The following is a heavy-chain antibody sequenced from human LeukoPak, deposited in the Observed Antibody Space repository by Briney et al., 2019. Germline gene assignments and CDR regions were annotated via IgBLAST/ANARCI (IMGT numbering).Heavy chain of an antibody. D-gene: IGHD3-3*01. V-gene: IGHV1-2*02. Sequence: ASVKVSCKASGYTFTSYYMHWVRQAPGQGLEWMGWINPNSGGTNYAQKFQGRVTMTTDTSTSTAYMELRSLRSDDTAVYYCARVVHDRNWFDPWGQGTLVTVSS. CDR1: GYTFTSYY. CDR3: ARVVHDRNWFDP. CDR2: INPNSGGT. J-gene: IGHJ5*02.